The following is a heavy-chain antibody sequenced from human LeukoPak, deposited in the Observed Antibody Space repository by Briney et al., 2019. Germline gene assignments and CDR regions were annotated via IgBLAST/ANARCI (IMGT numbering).Heavy chain of an antibody. CDR3: ARGAIAAAGPNDY. CDR2: INHSGST. CDR1: GGSFSGYY. Sequence: SETLSLTCAVYGGSFSGYYWSWIRQPPGKGLEWIGEINHSGSTNYNPSLKSRVTISVDTSKNQSSLKLSSVTAADTAVYYCARGAIAAAGPNDYWAREPWSPSPQ. J-gene: IGHJ4*02. D-gene: IGHD6-13*01. V-gene: IGHV4-34*01.